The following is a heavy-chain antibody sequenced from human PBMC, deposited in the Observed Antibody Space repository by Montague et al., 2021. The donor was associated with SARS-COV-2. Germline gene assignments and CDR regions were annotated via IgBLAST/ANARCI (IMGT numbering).Heavy chain of an antibody. Sequence: SETLSLTCSILVSCYSGYYRRCIRQPPSQQLNSIGDFSYRGNTNYNPSLKSPVTISLDTSNNHFSLQLSSVTAADTAVYYCARGPLHGVAADPPFDLWGQGTLVTVSS. CDR2: FSYRGNT. CDR1: VSCYSGYY. CDR3: ARGPLHGVAADPPFDL. D-gene: IGHD2-2*01. J-gene: IGHJ4*02. V-gene: IGHV4-34*01.